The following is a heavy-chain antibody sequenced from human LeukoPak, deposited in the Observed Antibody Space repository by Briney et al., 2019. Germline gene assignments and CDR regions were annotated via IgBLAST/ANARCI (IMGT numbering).Heavy chain of an antibody. V-gene: IGHV4-34*01. CDR1: GGSFSGYY. Sequence: SETLSLTCAVYGGSFSGYYWSWLRQPPGKGLEWVGEINHSGSTNYNPSLKSRVTVSVDTSKNQFSLKLSSVTAADTAVYYCARVRGAQGIAARKYYYYYMDVWGKGTAVTVSS. J-gene: IGHJ6*03. CDR3: ARVRGAQGIAARKYYYYYMDV. D-gene: IGHD6-6*01. CDR2: INHSGST.